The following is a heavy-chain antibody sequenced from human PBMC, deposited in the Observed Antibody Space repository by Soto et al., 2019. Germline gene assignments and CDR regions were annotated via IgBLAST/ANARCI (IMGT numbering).Heavy chain of an antibody. CDR1: GFTFSSYA. V-gene: IGHV3-23*01. D-gene: IGHD3-3*01. CDR2: ISGSGGST. CDR3: AKIGTYYYFWSGYFDY. Sequence: EVQLLESGGGLVQPGGSLRLSCAASGFTFSSYAMSWVRQAPGKGLEWVSAISGSGGSTYYADSVKGRFTISRDNSKNTLYLQMNSLRAEDTAVYYCAKIGTYYYFWSGYFDYWGQGTLVTVSS. J-gene: IGHJ4*02.